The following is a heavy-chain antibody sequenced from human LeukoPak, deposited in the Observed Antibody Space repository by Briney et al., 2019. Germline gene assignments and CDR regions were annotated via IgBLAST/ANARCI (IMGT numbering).Heavy chain of an antibody. CDR3: AREYCSSTICYSDY. V-gene: IGHV1-2*02. J-gene: IGHJ4*02. CDR2: INPNSGGT. Sequence: GASVKVSCKASGYTFTGYYMHWVRQAPGQGLEWMGWINPNSGGTNYAQKFQGRVTMTRDTSISTAYMELSRLRSDDTAVYYCAREYCSSTICYSDYWGQGTLVTVSS. D-gene: IGHD2-2*01. CDR1: GYTFTGYY.